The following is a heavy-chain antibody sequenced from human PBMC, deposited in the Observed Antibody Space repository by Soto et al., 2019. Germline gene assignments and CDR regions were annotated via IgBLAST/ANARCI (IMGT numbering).Heavy chain of an antibody. CDR2: ISYDGSNK. CDR1: GFTFSNYG. Sequence: QVQLVGSGGGVVQPGGSLRLSCAASGFTFSNYGMHWVRQAPGKGLEWVAVISYDGSNKYYADSVKGRFTISRDNSKNTLYLQMNSLTTEDTAVYYCARDWVWFGAHPIDYWGQGTLVTVSS. D-gene: IGHD3-10*01. CDR3: ARDWVWFGAHPIDY. V-gene: IGHV3-30*03. J-gene: IGHJ4*02.